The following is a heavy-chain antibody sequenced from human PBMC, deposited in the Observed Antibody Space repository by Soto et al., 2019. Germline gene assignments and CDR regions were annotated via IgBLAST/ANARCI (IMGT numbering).Heavy chain of an antibody. V-gene: IGHV1-69*13. D-gene: IGHD3-22*01. J-gene: IGHJ6*02. CDR1: GGTFSSYA. CDR3: ARGSYYYDSSGPQDV. CDR2: IIPIFGTA. Sequence: WAAVKVSCKASGGTFSSYAISWVRQAPGQGLEWMGGIIPIFGTANYAQKFQGRVTITADQSTSTAYMELNSLRSEDTAVYYCARGSYYYDSSGPQDVWGQGTTVTAP.